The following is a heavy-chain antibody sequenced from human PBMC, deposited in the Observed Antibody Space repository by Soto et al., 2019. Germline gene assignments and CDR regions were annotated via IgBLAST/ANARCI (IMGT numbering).Heavy chain of an antibody. Sequence: EVQLVESGGGLVQPGGSLRLSCAASGFTFSSYEMNWVRQAPGKGLEWVSYISSSGSTIYYADSVKGRFTISRDNAKNSLYLQMNSLRAEDTAVYYCARVGVYYYDSSGYQRGNAFDIWGQGTMVTVSS. CDR1: GFTFSSYE. V-gene: IGHV3-48*03. D-gene: IGHD3-22*01. J-gene: IGHJ3*02. CDR2: ISSSGSTI. CDR3: ARVGVYYYDSSGYQRGNAFDI.